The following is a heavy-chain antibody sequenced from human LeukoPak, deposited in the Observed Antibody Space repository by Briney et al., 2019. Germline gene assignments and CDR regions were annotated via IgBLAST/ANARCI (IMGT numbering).Heavy chain of an antibody. D-gene: IGHD5-12*01. Sequence: ASVKVSCKASGYTFTSYGISWVRQAPGQGLEWMGWISAYNGNTNYAQKLQGRVTMTTDTSTSTAYMELRSLRSDDTAVYYCARVPQRRGYSGYDNFRGYYYGMDVWGQGTTVTVSS. CDR3: ARVPQRRGYSGYDNFRGYYYGMDV. CDR1: GYTFTSYG. CDR2: ISAYNGNT. J-gene: IGHJ6*02. V-gene: IGHV1-18*01.